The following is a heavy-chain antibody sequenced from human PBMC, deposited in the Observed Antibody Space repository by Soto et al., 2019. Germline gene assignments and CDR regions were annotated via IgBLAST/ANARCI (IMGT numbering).Heavy chain of an antibody. J-gene: IGHJ6*02. Sequence: SETRSLTCTVSGGSISSYYWSWIRQPPGKGLEWIGYIYYSGSTNYNPSLKSRVTISVDTSKNQFSLKLSSVTAADTAVYYCARSSGNRYYYYGMDVWGQGTTVTVSS. CDR2: IYYSGST. CDR3: ARSSGNRYYYYGMDV. CDR1: GGSISSYY. D-gene: IGHD6-19*01. V-gene: IGHV4-59*01.